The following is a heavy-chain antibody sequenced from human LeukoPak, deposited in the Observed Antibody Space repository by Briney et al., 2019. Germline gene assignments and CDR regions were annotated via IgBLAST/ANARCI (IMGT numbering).Heavy chain of an antibody. Sequence: VASVTVSCKASGGTFSSYAISWVRQAPGQGLEWMGGIIPIFGTANYAQKFQGRVTITADESTSTAYMELSSLRSEDTAVYYCARDGLWSGYQGYYYYGMDVWGQGTTVTVSS. CDR3: ARDGLWSGYQGYYYYGMDV. D-gene: IGHD3-3*01. J-gene: IGHJ6*02. CDR2: IIPIFGTA. CDR1: GGTFSSYA. V-gene: IGHV1-69*13.